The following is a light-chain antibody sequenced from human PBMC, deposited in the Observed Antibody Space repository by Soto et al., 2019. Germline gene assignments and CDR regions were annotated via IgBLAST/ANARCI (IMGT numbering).Light chain of an antibody. CDR2: EVI. CDR3: SSSSNTTTRSL. CDR1: SSDVGGYNF. Sequence: QSVLTQPASVSGSPGQSITISCTGTSSDVGGYNFVSWYQHHPGTPPKLIIYEVIHRPSGVSNRFSGSKSAITASLTISGLQVEDEADYFCSSSSNTTTRSLFGTGPKVTVL. V-gene: IGLV2-14*01. J-gene: IGLJ1*01.